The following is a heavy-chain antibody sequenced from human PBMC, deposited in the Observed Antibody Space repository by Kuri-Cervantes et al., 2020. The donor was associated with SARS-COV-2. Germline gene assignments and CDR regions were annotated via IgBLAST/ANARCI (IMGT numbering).Heavy chain of an antibody. CDR3: ARDSHRSGYLYYFDY. V-gene: IGHV4-4*07. D-gene: IGHD3-3*01. CDR1: GGSISSYY. CDR2: IYTSGST. J-gene: IGHJ4*02. Sequence: SETLSPTCTVSGGSISSYYWSWIRQPAGKGLEWIGRIYTSGSTNYNPSLKSRATMSVDTSKNQFSLKLSSVTAADTAVYYCARDSHRSGYLYYFDYWGQGTLVTVSS.